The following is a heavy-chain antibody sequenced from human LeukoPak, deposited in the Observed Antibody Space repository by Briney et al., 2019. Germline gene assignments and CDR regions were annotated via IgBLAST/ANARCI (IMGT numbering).Heavy chain of an antibody. J-gene: IGHJ3*02. V-gene: IGHV1-2*02. D-gene: IGHD6-19*01. CDR2: INPNSGGT. CDR1: GYTFTGYY. CDR3: ARDQSPAVAGGVEAFDI. Sequence: ASVKVSCKASGYTFTGYYMHWVRQAPGQGLEWMGWINPNSGGTNYAQKFQGRVTMTRDTSISTAYMELSRLRSDDTAVYYCARDQSPAVAGGVEAFDIWGQGTMVTVSS.